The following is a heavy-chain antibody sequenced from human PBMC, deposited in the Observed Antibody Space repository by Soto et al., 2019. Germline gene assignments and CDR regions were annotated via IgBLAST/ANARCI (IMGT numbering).Heavy chain of an antibody. D-gene: IGHD3-10*01. CDR2: SSGSGGTT. CDR3: AKNNMGYYLDY. J-gene: IGHJ4*02. Sequence: EVQVLESGGALVQPGGSLRLSCAASGFTFSNYVMSWVRQAPGKGLEWVSSSSGSGGTTYYADSVKGRLTLSRDNSKNTLYLQMNSLRVEDTAVYYCAKNNMGYYLDYWGQGTLVTVSS. CDR1: GFTFSNYV. V-gene: IGHV3-23*01.